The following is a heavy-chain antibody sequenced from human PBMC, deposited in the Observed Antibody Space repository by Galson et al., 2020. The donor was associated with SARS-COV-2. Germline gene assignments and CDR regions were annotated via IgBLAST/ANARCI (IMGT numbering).Heavy chain of an antibody. J-gene: IGHJ4*02. CDR1: GGSISSGGYS. CDR2: IYHSGST. V-gene: IGHV4-30-2*01. D-gene: IGHD3-22*01. CDR3: ATYDSSGYYLGSYQN. Sequence: ASETLSLTCAVSGGSISSGGYSWSWIRQPPGKGLEWIGYIYHSGSTYYNPSLKSRVTISVDRSKNQFSLKLSSVTAADTAVYYCATYDSSGYYLGSYQNWGQGTLVTVSS.